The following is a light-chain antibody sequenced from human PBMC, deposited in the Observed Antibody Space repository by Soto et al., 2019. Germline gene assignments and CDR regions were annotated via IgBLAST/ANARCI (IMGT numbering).Light chain of an antibody. CDR1: QSISSW. CDR3: QQGYTSAIT. Sequence: DIQMTQSPSTLPASVGDRVTITCRASQSISSWLAWYQQKPGKAPKLLIYDASSLQSGVPSRFSGSGSGTDFTLTVNSLQPEDFATYYCQQGYTSAITFGQGTRLEI. J-gene: IGKJ5*01. CDR2: DAS. V-gene: IGKV1-5*01.